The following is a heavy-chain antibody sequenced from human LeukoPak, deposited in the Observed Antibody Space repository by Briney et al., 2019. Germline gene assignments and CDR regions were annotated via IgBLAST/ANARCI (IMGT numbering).Heavy chain of an antibody. CDR3: ASSGRGYSSPPFDP. Sequence: GGSLRLSCAAYGFTFSTYWMHWVRQAPGKGLVWVSRISTDGSSTSYADSVKGRFTISRDNARNTLYLQTNSLRVEDTAVYYCASSGRGYSSPPFDPWGQGTLVTVSS. CDR2: ISTDGSST. D-gene: IGHD5-18*01. CDR1: GFTFSTYW. V-gene: IGHV3-74*01. J-gene: IGHJ5*02.